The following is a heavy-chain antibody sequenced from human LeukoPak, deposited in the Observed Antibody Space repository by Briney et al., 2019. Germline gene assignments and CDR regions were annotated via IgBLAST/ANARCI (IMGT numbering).Heavy chain of an antibody. V-gene: IGHV3-30*03. J-gene: IGHJ4*02. CDR2: VSYDGGHK. D-gene: IGHD3-22*01. Sequence: PGGSLRLSCVGSGFSLSDYGIHWVRQAPGKGLEWVAVVSYDGGHKYYADSVKGRFTISRDTSSDTVSLQMNSLRVEDTAVYYCARDRINMMVLGHDSGLDCWGQATLVIVSS. CDR3: ARDRINMMVLGHDSGLDC. CDR1: GFSLSDYG.